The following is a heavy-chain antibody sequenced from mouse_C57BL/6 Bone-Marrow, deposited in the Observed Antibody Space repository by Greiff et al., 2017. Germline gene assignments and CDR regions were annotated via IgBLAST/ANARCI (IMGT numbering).Heavy chain of an antibody. J-gene: IGHJ4*01. CDR1: GYTFTSYG. Sequence: VQLQQSGAELARPGASVKLSCKASGYTFTSYGISWVKQRTGQGLEWIGEIYPRSGNNYYNEKFKGKATLTADKSSSTAYMELRSLTSEDSAVYFCARSGWLLRYAMDYWGQGTSVTVSS. V-gene: IGHV1-81*01. CDR2: IYPRSGNN. D-gene: IGHD2-3*01. CDR3: ARSGWLLRYAMDY.